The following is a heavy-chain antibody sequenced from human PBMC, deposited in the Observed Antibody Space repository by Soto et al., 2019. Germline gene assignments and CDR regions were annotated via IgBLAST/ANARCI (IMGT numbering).Heavy chain of an antibody. J-gene: IGHJ5*02. Sequence: SVTLSLTCPVSGASVGSGSYYWSWIRKPPGKGLEWIGYIYYSGSTNYNPSLKSRVTISVDTSKDQFSLKLSSVTAADTAVYYCARAGAPALYSSSWYDPWGQGTPVTVS. D-gene: IGHD6-13*01. CDR2: IYYSGST. CDR1: GASVGSGSYY. V-gene: IGHV4-61*01. CDR3: ARAGAPALYSSSWYDP.